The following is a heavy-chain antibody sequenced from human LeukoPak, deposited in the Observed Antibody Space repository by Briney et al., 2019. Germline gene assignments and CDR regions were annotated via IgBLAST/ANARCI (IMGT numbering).Heavy chain of an antibody. CDR3: ARYRRRLYYLDY. CDR1: VGSIRSYY. V-gene: IGHV4-59*01. J-gene: IGHJ4*02. CDR2: IYYSGCT. Sequence: SETLSLTCTVSVGSIRSYYWSWIRQPPGKGLEWIGYIYYSGCTNYNPSLTSRVTISVDTSQNQISLTLGSVTAADPGLYYCARYRRRLYYLDYWGQGALVTVSS.